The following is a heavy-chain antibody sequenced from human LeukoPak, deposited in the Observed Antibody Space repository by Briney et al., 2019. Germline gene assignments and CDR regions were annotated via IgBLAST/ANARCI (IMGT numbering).Heavy chain of an antibody. CDR3: AKVTGTGAFDI. D-gene: IGHD1-1*01. V-gene: IGHV3-53*01. CDR2: IYSGGST. J-gene: IGHJ3*02. Sequence: AGGSLRLSCAASGFTVSSNYMSWVRQAPGKGLEWVSVIYSGGSTYYADSVKGRFTISRDNSKNTLYLQMNSLRAEDTAVYYCAKVTGTGAFDIWGQGTMVTVSS. CDR1: GFTVSSNY.